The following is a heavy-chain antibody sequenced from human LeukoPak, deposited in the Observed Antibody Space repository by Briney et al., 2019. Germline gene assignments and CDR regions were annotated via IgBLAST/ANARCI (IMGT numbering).Heavy chain of an antibody. CDR3: ARMGRIAVAGFDY. Sequence: PSETLSLTCTVSGGSISSYYWSWIRQPPGKGLEWIGYIYYSGSTNYNPSLKSRVTISVDMSKNQFSLKLSSVTAADTAVYYCARMGRIAVAGFDYWGQGTLVTVSS. V-gene: IGHV4-59*08. J-gene: IGHJ4*02. CDR2: IYYSGST. CDR1: GGSISSYY. D-gene: IGHD6-19*01.